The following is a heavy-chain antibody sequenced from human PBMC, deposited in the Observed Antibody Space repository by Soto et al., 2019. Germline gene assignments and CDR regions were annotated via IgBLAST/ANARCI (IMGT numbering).Heavy chain of an antibody. V-gene: IGHV1-69*13. D-gene: IGHD3-22*01. Sequence: SVKVSCKASGGSFSIYVISWGRQAPGQGLEWMGGIIPIFGTANYAQKFQGRVTITADESTSTAYMELSSLRSEDTAVYYCARPYDSSGYYPPGPYYYYYGMDVWGQGTTVTVSS. CDR1: GGSFSIYV. CDR2: IIPIFGTA. CDR3: ARPYDSSGYYPPGPYYYYYGMDV. J-gene: IGHJ6*02.